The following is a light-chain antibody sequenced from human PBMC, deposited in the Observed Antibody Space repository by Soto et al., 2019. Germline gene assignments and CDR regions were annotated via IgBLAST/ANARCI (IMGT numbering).Light chain of an antibody. Sequence: QSALTQPASVSGSPGQSITISCTGTSSDVGGYNYVSWYQQHPGKAPNLMIYEVSNRPSGVSNRFSGSKSGNTASLTISGRQADDEDDYYCSSYTSSSTLEVVFGGGTKLTVL. CDR1: SSDVGGYNY. V-gene: IGLV2-14*01. CDR2: EVS. J-gene: IGLJ2*01. CDR3: SSYTSSSTLEVV.